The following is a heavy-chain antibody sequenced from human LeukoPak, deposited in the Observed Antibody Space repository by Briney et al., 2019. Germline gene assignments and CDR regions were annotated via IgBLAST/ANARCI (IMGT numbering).Heavy chain of an antibody. CDR1: GGSFSGYY. CDR3: ARVNWTFGVASIGFDY. V-gene: IGHV4-34*01. CDR2: INHSGST. Sequence: SETLSLTCAVYGGSFSGYYWSWIRQPPGKGLEWIGEINHSGSTNYNPSLKSRVTISVDTSKNQFSLKLSSVTAADTAVYYCARVNWTFGVASIGFDYWGQGTLVTVSS. J-gene: IGHJ4*02. D-gene: IGHD3-3*01.